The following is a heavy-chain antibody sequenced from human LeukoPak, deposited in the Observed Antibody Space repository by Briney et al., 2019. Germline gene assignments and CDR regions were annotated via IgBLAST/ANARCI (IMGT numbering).Heavy chain of an antibody. CDR3: ATQNWGSRAFDY. J-gene: IGHJ4*02. CDR1: GFTVSSSH. V-gene: IGHV3-66*01. D-gene: IGHD7-27*01. CDR2: LYSGGNT. Sequence: GGSLRLSCAVSGFTVSSSHMSWVRQAPGKGLEWVSVLYSGGNTFYEDSVKGRFALSRDNSKNTLYLQMNSLRAEDTAVYYCATQNWGSRAFDYWGQGTLVTVSS.